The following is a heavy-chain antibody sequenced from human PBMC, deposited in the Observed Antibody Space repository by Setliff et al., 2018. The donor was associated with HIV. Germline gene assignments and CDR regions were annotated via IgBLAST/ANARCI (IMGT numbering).Heavy chain of an antibody. J-gene: IGHJ6*02. Sequence: SVKVSCKASGFTFISSAMQWVRQARGQRLEWIGWIVVDSGNTNYAQKFQERVTITRDMSTSTAYMELSSLRSEDTAVYYCAGGAYSYGWDYYNYGMDVWGQGTTVTVSS. CDR1: GFTFISSA. V-gene: IGHV1-58*02. CDR3: AGGAYSYGWDYYNYGMDV. CDR2: IVVDSGNT. D-gene: IGHD5-18*01.